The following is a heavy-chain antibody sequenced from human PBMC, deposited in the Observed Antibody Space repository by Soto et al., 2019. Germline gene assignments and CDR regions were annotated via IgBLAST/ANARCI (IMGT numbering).Heavy chain of an antibody. CDR2: IHYGGST. D-gene: IGHD3-3*01. Sequence: QLQLRESGPGLVKPSETLSLTCSVSGGSISSSTYYWAWIRQPPGKGLEWIATIHYGGSTYYNPSLKSRFTLSMDTSKNDFSLHLTSVNASDTAIYYCARFTPYLLHSNLWSGYYLSYFDYWGQGTLVIVSA. V-gene: IGHV4-39*02. J-gene: IGHJ4*02. CDR1: GGSISSSTYY. CDR3: ARFTPYLLHSNLWSGYYLSYFDY.